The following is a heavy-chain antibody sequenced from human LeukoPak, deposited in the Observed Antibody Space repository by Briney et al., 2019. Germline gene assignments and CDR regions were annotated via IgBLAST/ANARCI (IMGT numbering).Heavy chain of an antibody. Sequence: GGSLRLSCAASGFTFSNYGMHWVRQAPGKGLEWVSSISSSSSYIYYADSVKGRFTISRHNAKNSLYLQMNTLRVEDTAVYYCAREVRAYGGYSQSDYWGQGTLVTVSS. J-gene: IGHJ4*02. V-gene: IGHV3-21*01. D-gene: IGHD5-12*01. CDR2: ISSSSSYI. CDR3: AREVRAYGGYSQSDY. CDR1: GFTFSNYG.